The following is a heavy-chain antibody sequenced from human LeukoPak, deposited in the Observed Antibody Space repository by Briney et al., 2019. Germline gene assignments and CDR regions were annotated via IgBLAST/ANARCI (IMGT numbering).Heavy chain of an antibody. CDR1: GLTFSGAW. V-gene: IGHV3-74*01. CDR2: IKSDGTA. Sequence: PGGSLRLSCAASGLTFSGAWMHWVRQTPGKGLVWISRIKSDGTATYADSVRGRFTISRDNAKNTLYLQMNNLRAEDTAVYYCAKEVVAAAASYYMDVWGKGTTVTVSS. J-gene: IGHJ6*03. D-gene: IGHD6-13*01. CDR3: AKEVVAAAASYYMDV.